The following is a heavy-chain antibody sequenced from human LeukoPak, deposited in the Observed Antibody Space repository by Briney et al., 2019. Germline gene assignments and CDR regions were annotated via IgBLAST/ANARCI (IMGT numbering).Heavy chain of an antibody. V-gene: IGHV1-69*13. J-gene: IGHJ4*02. Sequence: SVKVSCKASGGTFISYAISWVRQAPGQGLEWMGGIIPIFGTANYAQKFQGRVTITADESTSTAYMELSSLRSEDTAVYYCARDRVAAAGTVVAYNYWGQGTLVTVSS. CDR1: GGTFISYA. D-gene: IGHD6-13*01. CDR2: IIPIFGTA. CDR3: ARDRVAAAGTVVAYNY.